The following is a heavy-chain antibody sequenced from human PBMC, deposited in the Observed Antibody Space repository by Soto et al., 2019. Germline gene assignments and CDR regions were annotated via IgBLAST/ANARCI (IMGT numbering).Heavy chain of an antibody. Sequence: QVQLVEAGGGVVQPGRSLRLSCAASGFTFSSYGMHWVRQAPGKGLEWVAVIWYDGSNKYYADSVKGRFTISRDNSKNKLYLQMNSLKAEDTAVYYCARDRGLEMATINYYCGMDVWGQGTTVTVSS. J-gene: IGHJ6*02. CDR3: ARDRGLEMATINYYCGMDV. CDR1: GFTFSSYG. CDR2: IWYDGSNK. V-gene: IGHV3-33*01. D-gene: IGHD5-12*01.